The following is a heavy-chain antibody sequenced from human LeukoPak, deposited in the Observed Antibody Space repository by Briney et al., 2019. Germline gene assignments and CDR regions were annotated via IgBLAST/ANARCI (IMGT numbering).Heavy chain of an antibody. CDR1: GFTFSSHR. V-gene: IGHV3-53*01. CDR3: ARNNYDSSGYYPGYFDH. D-gene: IGHD3-22*01. Sequence: GGSLRLSCAASGFTFSSHRMNWVRQAPGKGLGLEWVSVMYTGGSTYYTDSVKGRFTISRDNSKNTLFLQMNSLRAEDTAVYYCARNNYDSSGYYPGYFDHWGQGTLVTVSS. J-gene: IGHJ4*02. CDR2: MYTGGST.